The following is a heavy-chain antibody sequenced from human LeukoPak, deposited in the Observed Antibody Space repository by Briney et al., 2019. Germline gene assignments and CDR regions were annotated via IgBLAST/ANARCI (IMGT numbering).Heavy chain of an antibody. D-gene: IGHD4-17*01. CDR2: IRSKANSYAT. V-gene: IGHV3-73*01. CDR1: GFTFSGSA. CDR3: TRPSVYGDPRGAFDP. J-gene: IGHJ5*02. Sequence: GGSLKLSCAASGFTFSGSAMHWVRQASGKGLEWVGRIRSKANSYATAYAASVKGRFIISRDDSKNTAYLQMNSLKTEDTAVYYCTRPSVYGDPRGAFDPWGQGTLVTVSS.